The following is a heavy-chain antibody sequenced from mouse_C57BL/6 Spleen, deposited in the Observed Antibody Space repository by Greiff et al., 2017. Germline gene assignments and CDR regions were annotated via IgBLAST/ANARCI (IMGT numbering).Heavy chain of an antibody. CDR3: AREDYDVGCFDY. V-gene: IGHV5-16*01. CDR1: GFTFSDYY. J-gene: IGHJ2*01. D-gene: IGHD2-4*01. CDR2: INSDGSST. Sequence: EVLLVESEGGFVQPGSSMKLSCTASGFTFSDYYMAWVPQVPEKGLEWVANINSDGSSTYYLDSLKSRFIISRDNAKNILYLQMSSLKSEDTATYHCAREDYDVGCFDYWGQGTTLTVSS.